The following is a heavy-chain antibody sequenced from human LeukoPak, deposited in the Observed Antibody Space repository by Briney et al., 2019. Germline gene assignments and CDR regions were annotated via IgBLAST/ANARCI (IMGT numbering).Heavy chain of an antibody. D-gene: IGHD2-2*01. J-gene: IGHJ4*02. V-gene: IGHV4-34*01. CDR2: INHSGST. CDR1: GGSFSGYY. Sequence: SETLSLTCAVYGGSFSGYYWSWIRQPPGKRLEWIGEINHSGSTNYNPSLKSRVTISVDTSKNQFSLKLSSVTAADTAVYYCARVSAAMVSYDYWGQGTLVTVSS. CDR3: ARVSAAMVSYDY.